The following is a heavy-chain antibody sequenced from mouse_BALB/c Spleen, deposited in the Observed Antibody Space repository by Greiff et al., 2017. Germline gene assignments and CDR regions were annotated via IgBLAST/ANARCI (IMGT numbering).Heavy chain of an antibody. CDR2: IDPSDSDT. Sequence: VQLQESGPQLVRPGASVKISCKASGYSFTSYWMHWVKQRPGQGLEWIGMIDPSDSDTRLNQKFKDKATLTVDKSSSTAYMQLSSPTSEDSAVYACASGRSYDGYYLDYWGQGTTLTVSS. V-gene: IGHV1S126*01. CDR3: ASGRSYDGYYLDY. J-gene: IGHJ2*01. CDR1: GYSFTSYW. D-gene: IGHD2-3*01.